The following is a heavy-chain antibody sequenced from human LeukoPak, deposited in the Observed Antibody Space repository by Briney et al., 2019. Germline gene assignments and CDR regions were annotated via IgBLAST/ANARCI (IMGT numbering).Heavy chain of an antibody. CDR2: IYYSGST. CDR1: GVSFSDYC. V-gene: IGHV4-59*01. Sequence: SETLSLTCAVYGVSFSDYCWTWIRQPPGKGLEWIGYIYYSGSTNYNPSLKSRVTISVDTSKNQFSLKLSSVTAADTAVYYCASSISYSSGWYGGDYWGQGTLVTVSS. CDR3: ASSISYSSGWYGGDY. J-gene: IGHJ4*02. D-gene: IGHD6-19*01.